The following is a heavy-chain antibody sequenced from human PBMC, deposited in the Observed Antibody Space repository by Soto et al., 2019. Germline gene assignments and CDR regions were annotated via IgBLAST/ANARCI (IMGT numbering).Heavy chain of an antibody. D-gene: IGHD1-1*01. J-gene: IGHJ4*02. CDR2: ISWNSGSI. V-gene: IGHV3-9*01. CDR1: GFTFDDYA. CDR3: AKGSGTWEGLFGF. Sequence: EVQLVESGGGLVQPGRSLRLSCAASGFTFDDYAMHWVRQAPGKGLEWVSGISWNSGSIGYADSVKGRFTISRDNAKNSLYLQMNSLRAEDTALYYCAKGSGTWEGLFGFWGQGTLVTVAS.